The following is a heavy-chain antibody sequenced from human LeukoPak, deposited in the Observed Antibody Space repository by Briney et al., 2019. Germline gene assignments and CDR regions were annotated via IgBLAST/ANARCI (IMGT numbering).Heavy chain of an antibody. V-gene: IGHV1-2*02. CDR3: ASSGGNSVHYFDY. D-gene: IGHD4-23*01. CDR2: INPNTGDT. J-gene: IGHJ4*02. CDR1: GGAFSSYA. Sequence: GASVKVSCKASGGAFSSYAISWVRQAPGQGLEWMGRINPNTGDTNLAQNFQGRVNMTRDTSITTAYMELSRLRSDDTAVYYCASSGGNSVHYFDYWGQGTLVTVSS.